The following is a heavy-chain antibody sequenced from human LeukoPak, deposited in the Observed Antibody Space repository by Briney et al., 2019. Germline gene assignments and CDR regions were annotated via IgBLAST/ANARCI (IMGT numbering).Heavy chain of an antibody. CDR2: ISYDGSNK. V-gene: IGHV3-30*04. D-gene: IGHD4-17*01. CDR1: GFTFSSYA. CDR3: GRDPNGDYVGAFEF. J-gene: IGHJ3*01. Sequence: GGSLRLSCAASGFTFSSYAMHWVRQAPGKGLEWVAVISYDGSNKYYADSVRGRFTVSRDNSKNTLYLQMNSLRAEDTAVYYCGRDPNGDYVGAFEFWGQGTLVSVSS.